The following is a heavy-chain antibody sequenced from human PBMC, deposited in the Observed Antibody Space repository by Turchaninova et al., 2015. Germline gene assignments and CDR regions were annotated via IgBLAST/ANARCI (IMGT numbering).Heavy chain of an antibody. J-gene: IGHJ4*02. D-gene: IGHD3-16*01. CDR1: GFTFSDFW. Sequence: EVPLVESGGGLVQPGGSLRLSCAASGFTFSDFWMSWVRRTPGKGREWVANIRPDGSEGYYMDSVRGRFTISRDNAKNSLYLQMNSLRVEDTTVYYCARDVWASFDSWGQGIQVIVSS. CDR2: IRPDGSEG. CDR3: ARDVWASFDS. V-gene: IGHV3-7*03.